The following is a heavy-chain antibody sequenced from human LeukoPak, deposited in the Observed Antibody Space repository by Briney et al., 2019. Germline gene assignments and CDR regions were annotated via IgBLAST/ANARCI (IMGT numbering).Heavy chain of an antibody. CDR3: ARVDPYGGYAFDY. CDR1: GGSISSGGYY. J-gene: IGHJ4*02. D-gene: IGHD5-12*01. CDR2: IYYSGST. V-gene: IGHV4-31*03. Sequence: SETLSLTCTVSGGSISSGGYYWSWIRQHPGKGLEWIGYIYYSGSTYYNPSLKSRVTKSVDTSKNQFSLKLSSVTAADTAVYYCARVDPYGGYAFDYWGQGTLVTVSS.